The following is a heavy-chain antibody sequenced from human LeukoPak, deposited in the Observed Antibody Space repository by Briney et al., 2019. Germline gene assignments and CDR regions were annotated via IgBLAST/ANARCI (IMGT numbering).Heavy chain of an antibody. CDR1: AGTFRSYA. CDR2: IIPSFGTA. CDR3: ARSNCSGGSCYSDDMDV. J-gene: IGHJ6*02. Sequence: AVQVSCQASAGTFRSYAISWVGQATRQGLEWMGWIIPSFGTAKHAQKYQGRVTSSAVESTSTAYMELCSLSSDDTAVYYCARSNCSGGSCYSDDMDVWGQGTTVTVSS. V-gene: IGHV1-69*13. D-gene: IGHD2-15*01.